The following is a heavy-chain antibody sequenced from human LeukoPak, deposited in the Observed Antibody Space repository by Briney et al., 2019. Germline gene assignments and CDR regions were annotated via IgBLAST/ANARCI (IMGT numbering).Heavy chain of an antibody. CDR1: GYTFTSYG. J-gene: IGHJ3*02. CDR2: ISAYSGNT. CDR3: AREGRYSYGLDAFDI. V-gene: IGHV1-18*01. D-gene: IGHD5-18*01. Sequence: ASVNVSCKASGYTFTSYGISWVRQAPGQGLEWMGWISAYSGNTNYAQKLQGRVTMTTDTSTSTAYMELRSLRSDDTAVYYCAREGRYSYGLDAFDIWGQGTMVTVSS.